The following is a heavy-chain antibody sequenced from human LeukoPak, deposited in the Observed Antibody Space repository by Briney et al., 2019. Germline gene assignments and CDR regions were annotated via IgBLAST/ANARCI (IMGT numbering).Heavy chain of an antibody. V-gene: IGHV3-30*02. CDR3: AKDRGDYFDTTSQSFDS. CDR1: GSTFRSHT. J-gene: IGHJ4*02. D-gene: IGHD3-22*01. Sequence: GGSLRLSCAASGSTFRSHTMNWVRQAPGKGLEWVAFIRYDGSNKYYADSVKGRFTVSRDNSQNTLYLQMTSLKTEDTAVYYCAKDRGDYFDTTSQSFDSWGQGTLVTVSS. CDR2: IRYDGSNK.